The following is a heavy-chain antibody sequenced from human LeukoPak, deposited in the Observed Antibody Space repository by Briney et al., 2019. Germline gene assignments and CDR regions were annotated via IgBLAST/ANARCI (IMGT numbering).Heavy chain of an antibody. D-gene: IGHD1-20*01. V-gene: IGHV3-7*01. CDR1: GFTFSSYW. J-gene: IGHJ5*02. CDR3: AREGPRYNYNWFDP. Sequence: GGSLRLSCVASGFTFSSYWMSWVRQAPGKGLEWVANIKRDGSEKYYVDSVKGRFTISRDNAKNSLYLQMNSLRAEDTAVYYCAREGPRYNYNWFDPWGQGTLVTVSS. CDR2: IKRDGSEK.